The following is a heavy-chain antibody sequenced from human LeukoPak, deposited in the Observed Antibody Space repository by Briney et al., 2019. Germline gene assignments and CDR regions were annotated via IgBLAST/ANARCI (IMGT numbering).Heavy chain of an antibody. Sequence: ASVKVSCKASGYTFTGYYMHWVRQAPGQGLEWMGWINPNSGNTGYAQKFQGRVTMTRNTSISTAYMELSSLRSEDTAVYYCARDTEMATGSYAFDIWGQGTMVTVSS. D-gene: IGHD5-24*01. CDR3: ARDTEMATGSYAFDI. J-gene: IGHJ3*02. CDR2: INPNSGNT. V-gene: IGHV1-8*02. CDR1: GYTFTGYY.